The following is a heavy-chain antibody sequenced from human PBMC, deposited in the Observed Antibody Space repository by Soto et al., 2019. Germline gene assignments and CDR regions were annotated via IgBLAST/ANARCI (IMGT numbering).Heavy chain of an antibody. CDR1: GYTFTTYG. V-gene: IGHV1-18*01. CDR3: ARGPTDYYDNSGDYFLDY. Sequence: QVQLVQSGAEVNKPGASVKVSCKASGYTFTTYGMSWVRQAPGQGLDWMGWISTYNGNTKYAERLQGRVTMTTDTTTSTAYMERRSLRSDETAVYYCARGPTDYYDNSGDYFLDYWGQGTLVTVSS. J-gene: IGHJ4*02. CDR2: ISTYNGNT. D-gene: IGHD3-22*01.